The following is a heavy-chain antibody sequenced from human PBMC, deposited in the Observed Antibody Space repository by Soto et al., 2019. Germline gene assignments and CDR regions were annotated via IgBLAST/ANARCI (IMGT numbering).Heavy chain of an antibody. D-gene: IGHD3-3*01. Sequence: SETLSLTCTVSGGSISSYYWSWIRQPPGKGLEWIGYIYYSGSTNYNPSLKSRVTISVDTSKNQFSPKLSSVTAADTAVYYCAAAYYDFWSGYYTGDSWFDPWGLGTLVTVSS. CDR2: IYYSGST. CDR3: AAAYYDFWSGYYTGDSWFDP. V-gene: IGHV4-59*08. CDR1: GGSISSYY. J-gene: IGHJ5*02.